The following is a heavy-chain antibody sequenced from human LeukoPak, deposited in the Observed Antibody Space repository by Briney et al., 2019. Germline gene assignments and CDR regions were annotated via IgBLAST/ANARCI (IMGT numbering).Heavy chain of an antibody. D-gene: IGHD5-18*01. Sequence: GGSLGLSCAASGFTFSSHGMHWVRQAPGKGLEWVAVISFDRTNTFYTDSVKGRFTISRDNSKNTLYLQMDSLRAEDTAVYYCARDLAVDTAMVKNCFDPWGQGTLVTVSS. V-gene: IGHV3-30*03. J-gene: IGHJ5*02. CDR1: GFTFSSHG. CDR2: ISFDRTNT. CDR3: ARDLAVDTAMVKNCFDP.